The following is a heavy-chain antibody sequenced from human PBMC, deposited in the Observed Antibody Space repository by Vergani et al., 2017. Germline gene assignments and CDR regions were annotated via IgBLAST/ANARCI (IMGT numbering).Heavy chain of an antibody. CDR2: ISSSSSTI. J-gene: IGHJ6*02. V-gene: IGHV3-48*01. Sequence: EVQLVESGGGLVKPGGSLRLSCAASGFTFSSYSMNWVRQAPGKGLEWVSYISSSSSTIYYADSVKGRFTISRDNAKNSLYLQMNSLRAEYTAVYYCARELRVLYCLVCPGGYYYGMDVWGQGTTVTVSS. D-gene: IGHD3-3*01. CDR1: GFTFSSYS. CDR3: ARELRVLYCLVCPGGYYYGMDV.